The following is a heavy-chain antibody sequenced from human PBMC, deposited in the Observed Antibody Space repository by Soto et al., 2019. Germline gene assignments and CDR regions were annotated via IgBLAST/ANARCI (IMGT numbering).Heavy chain of an antibody. V-gene: IGHV3-23*01. CDR1: GFSFRSYA. Sequence: VQLLESGGGLVQPGGSLRLSCAASGFSFRSYAMSWVRRAPGKGLEWVSAISASGGTTYYADSVKGRFTISRDNSKNTLYLQMNSLRAEDTALYYCAKVSGGYGDYPLDYWGQGTLVTVSS. CDR2: ISASGGTT. D-gene: IGHD4-17*01. J-gene: IGHJ4*02. CDR3: AKVSGGYGDYPLDY.